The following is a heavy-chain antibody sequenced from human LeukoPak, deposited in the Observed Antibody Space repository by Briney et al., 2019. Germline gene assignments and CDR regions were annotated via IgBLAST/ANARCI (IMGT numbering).Heavy chain of an antibody. CDR3: AKDLGGPDY. J-gene: IGHJ4*02. D-gene: IGHD2-15*01. Sequence: SETLSLTCTVSGGAISSTSYYWGWIRQPPGKGLEWIGSIYYSGSTYYNPSLKSRVTISVDTSKNQFSLKLSSVTAADTAVYYCAKDLGGPDYWGQGTLVTVSS. V-gene: IGHV4-39*02. CDR2: IYYSGST. CDR1: GGAISSTSYY.